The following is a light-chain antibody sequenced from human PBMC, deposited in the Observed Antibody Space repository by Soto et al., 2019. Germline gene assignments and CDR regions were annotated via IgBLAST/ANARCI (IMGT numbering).Light chain of an antibody. CDR3: QQYASSPLT. Sequence: EIVLTQSPGTLSVSPGERATLSCRASQSVGRNYLAWYQQKPGQAPRLLIYGASSRATCIPDRFSGSGSGTDFTLTISRLEPEDFAVYYCQQYASSPLTFGGGTKVETK. CDR2: GAS. V-gene: IGKV3-20*01. J-gene: IGKJ4*01. CDR1: QSVGRNY.